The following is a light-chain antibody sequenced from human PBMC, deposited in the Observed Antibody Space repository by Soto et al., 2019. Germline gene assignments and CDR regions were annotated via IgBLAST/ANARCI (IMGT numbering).Light chain of an antibody. CDR3: QQDGSLSWT. J-gene: IGKJ1*01. Sequence: DIVLTQSPGTLSLSPGERATLSCRASQSVSSNYLAWYQQKPGQAPRLLIHGASTRATGVPDRFSGSGSGTDFTLTISRLEPEDFAVYPCQQDGSLSWTFGQGAKVEI. CDR1: QSVSSNY. CDR2: GAS. V-gene: IGKV3-20*01.